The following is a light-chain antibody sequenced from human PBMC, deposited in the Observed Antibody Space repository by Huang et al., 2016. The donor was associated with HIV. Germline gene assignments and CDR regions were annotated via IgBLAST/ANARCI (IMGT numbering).Light chain of an antibody. CDR3: QQYYQNPQT. Sequence: DIVMTQSPDSLSVSPGEWATIDCKSSQSLLYSLNNKNYLALFQQKPGRPPKLLLYWASTRESGSPKRFSGSGSGTDFTLTINNLQPEDVATYYCQQYYQNPQTFGQGT. CDR2: WAS. J-gene: IGKJ5*01. CDR1: QSLLYSLNNKNY. V-gene: IGKV4-1*01.